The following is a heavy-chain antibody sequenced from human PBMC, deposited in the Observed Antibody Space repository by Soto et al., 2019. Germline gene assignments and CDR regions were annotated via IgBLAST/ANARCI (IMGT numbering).Heavy chain of an antibody. V-gene: IGHV3-23*01. Sequence: GGSLRLSCAASGFTFSSYAMCWVLLAPGKGLEWVSAISGSGGSTYYADSVKGRFTISRDNSKNTLYLQMNSLRAEDTAVYYCSKDRHSGSYYDYWGQGTLVTVSS. CDR3: SKDRHSGSYYDY. D-gene: IGHD1-26*01. CDR2: ISGSGGST. CDR1: GFTFSSYA. J-gene: IGHJ4*02.